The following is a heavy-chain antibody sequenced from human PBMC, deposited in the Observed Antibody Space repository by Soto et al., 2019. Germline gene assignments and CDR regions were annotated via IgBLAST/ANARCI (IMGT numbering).Heavy chain of an antibody. J-gene: IGHJ4*02. D-gene: IGHD6-19*01. CDR1: GFTFDDNA. V-gene: IGHV3-9*01. Sequence: PGGSLRLSCAVSGFTFDDNAMHWVRQAPEKGLEWVSGINWKSDIGYADSVKGRFTISRDNAENSLYLQMNSLRAEDTAVYYCAGDHINGWKFDYWGRGTLVTVSS. CDR3: AGDHINGWKFDY. CDR2: INWKSDI.